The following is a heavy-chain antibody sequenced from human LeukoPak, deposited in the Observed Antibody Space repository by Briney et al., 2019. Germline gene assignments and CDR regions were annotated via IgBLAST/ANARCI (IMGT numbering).Heavy chain of an antibody. J-gene: IGHJ4*02. Sequence: PSETLSLTCAVSGGSISSGGYSWSWIRQPPGKGLEWLGEVSHTGSTNDNPSLKSRVTISIDTSKNQFSLNLSSVTAADTAVYFCARSGYSYGYDYWGQGTLVTVSS. D-gene: IGHD5-18*01. V-gene: IGHV4-30-2*01. CDR2: VSHTGST. CDR1: GGSISSGGYS. CDR3: ARSGYSYGYDY.